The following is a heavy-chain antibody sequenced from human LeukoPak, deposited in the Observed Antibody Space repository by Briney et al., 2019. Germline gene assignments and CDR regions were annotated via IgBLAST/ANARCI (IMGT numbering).Heavy chain of an antibody. CDR1: GYTFTGYY. D-gene: IGHD2-2*01. CDR2: INPNSGGT. J-gene: IGHJ5*02. Sequence: ASVKVSCKASGYTFTGYYMHWVRQAPGQGLEWMGWINPNSGGTNYAQKFQGRVTITADKSTSTAYMELSSLRSEDTAVYYCACGGDIVVVPAAMENNWFDPWGQGTLVTVSS. V-gene: IGHV1-2*02. CDR3: ACGGDIVVVPAAMENNWFDP.